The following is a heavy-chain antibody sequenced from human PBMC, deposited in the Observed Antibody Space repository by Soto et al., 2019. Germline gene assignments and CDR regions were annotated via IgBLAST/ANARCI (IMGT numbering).Heavy chain of an antibody. CDR3: ASAAREYYYYGMDV. CDR1: GFTFSSYA. CDR2: FSGSGGST. J-gene: IGHJ6*02. V-gene: IGHV3-23*01. Sequence: EVQLLESGGGLVQPGGSLRLSCAASGFTFSSYAMSWVRQAPGKGLEWVSAFSGSGGSTYYADSVKGRFTISRDNSKNTLYLQMNSLRAEDTAVYYCASAAREYYYYGMDVWGQGTTVTVSS.